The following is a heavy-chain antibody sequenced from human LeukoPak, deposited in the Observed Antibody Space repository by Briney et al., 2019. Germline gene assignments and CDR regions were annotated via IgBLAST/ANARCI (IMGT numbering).Heavy chain of an antibody. CDR2: INQDGSAK. Sequence: PGGSLRFSCAASGFTFSTYWMSWVRQAPGRGLEWVANINQDGSAKFYGDSVKGRFTISRDNAKKSLYLQMNSLTAEDTAVYYCARNAFDIWGQGTMVTVSS. J-gene: IGHJ3*02. CDR1: GFTFSTYW. CDR3: ARNAFDI. V-gene: IGHV3-7*01.